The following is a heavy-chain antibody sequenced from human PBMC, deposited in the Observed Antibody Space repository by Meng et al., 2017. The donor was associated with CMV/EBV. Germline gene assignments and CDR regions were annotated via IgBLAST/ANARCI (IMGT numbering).Heavy chain of an antibody. J-gene: IGHJ4*02. CDR1: GLSFSSYA. Sequence: GESLKISCAAFGLSFSSYAMYWVRQAPGKGPEWVAVISYDGSNKYYADSVKGRFTISRDNSKNTLYLQMNSLRAEDTAVYYCAKSYYDFWSGTLGYWGQGTLVTVSS. D-gene: IGHD3-3*01. CDR3: AKSYYDFWSGTLGY. CDR2: ISYDGSNK. V-gene: IGHV3-30-3*02.